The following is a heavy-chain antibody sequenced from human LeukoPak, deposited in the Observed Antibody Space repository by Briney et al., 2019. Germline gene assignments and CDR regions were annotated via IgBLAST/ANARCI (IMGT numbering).Heavy chain of an antibody. Sequence: PSETLSLTCAVSGASISRGGYSWNWIRQPPGKGLEWIGHIYHSGSTYYNPSLKSRVTISVDTSKNQFSLRLSSVTAADTAVYYCAGSTTKRFIGDAFDIWGQGTMVTVSS. D-gene: IGHD2-2*01. J-gene: IGHJ3*02. CDR1: GASISRGGYS. CDR2: IYHSGST. V-gene: IGHV4-30-4*07. CDR3: AGSTTKRFIGDAFDI.